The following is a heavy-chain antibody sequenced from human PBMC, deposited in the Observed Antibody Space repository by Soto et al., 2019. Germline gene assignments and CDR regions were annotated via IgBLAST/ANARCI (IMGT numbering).Heavy chain of an antibody. CDR2: IYYSGST. D-gene: IGHD3-10*01. Sequence: SETLCLTCTVAGGSISSYYWSWIRQPPGKGLEWIGYIYYSGSTNYNPSLKSRVTISVDTSKNQFSLKLSSVTAADTAVYYCARHGSRLLWFGELSDFDYWGQGTLVTVSS. J-gene: IGHJ4*02. CDR1: GGSISSYY. V-gene: IGHV4-59*08. CDR3: ARHGSRLLWFGELSDFDY.